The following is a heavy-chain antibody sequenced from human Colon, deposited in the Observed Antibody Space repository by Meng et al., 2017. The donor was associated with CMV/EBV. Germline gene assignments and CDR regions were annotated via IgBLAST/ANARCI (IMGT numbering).Heavy chain of an antibody. Sequence: GGSLRLSCTASGFTFSRYWMHWVRHAPGQGPEWVAVLSYDGSNKYYADSVQGRFTISRDNAQNSSSLHMNSLRAEDTAIYYCARGGSRSYFFDNWGQGTLVTVSS. D-gene: IGHD3-10*01. CDR3: ARGGSRSYFFDN. CDR2: LSYDGSNK. V-gene: IGHV3-30-3*01. J-gene: IGHJ4*02. CDR1: GFTFSRYW.